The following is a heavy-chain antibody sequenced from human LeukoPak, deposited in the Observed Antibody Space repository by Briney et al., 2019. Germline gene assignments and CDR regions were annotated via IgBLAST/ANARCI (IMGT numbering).Heavy chain of an antibody. CDR2: IYGGDSDI. CDR3: ARPGNDQYYFDY. D-gene: IGHD1-1*01. CDR1: GYRSTTYW. J-gene: IGHJ4*02. Sequence: GESLKISCKGSGYRSTTYWIGWVRQMPGKGLEWLGFIYGGDSDIRYSPSFQGQVTISADKSISTAYLQWSSLKASDTAVYYCARPGNDQYYFDYWGQGTLVTVSS. V-gene: IGHV5-51*01.